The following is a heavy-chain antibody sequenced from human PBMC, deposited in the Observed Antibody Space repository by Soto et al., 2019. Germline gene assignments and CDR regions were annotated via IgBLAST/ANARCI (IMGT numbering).Heavy chain of an antibody. Sequence: EVQLLESGGGLVQPGGSLRLSCAASGLTFSSYAMSWVRQAPGKGLEWVSGISSGGGSTYYADSVKGRFTVSRDKSKNTLFLNMNSLRAQDTALYYCAKIPPASDYYDVTCYQSYFDLWGRGTLVTVSS. CDR3: AKIPPASDYYDVTCYQSYFDL. CDR1: GLTFSSYA. V-gene: IGHV3-23*01. D-gene: IGHD3-22*01. CDR2: ISSGGGST. J-gene: IGHJ2*01.